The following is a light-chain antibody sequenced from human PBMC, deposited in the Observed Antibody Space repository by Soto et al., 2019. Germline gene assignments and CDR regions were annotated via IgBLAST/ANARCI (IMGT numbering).Light chain of an antibody. J-gene: IGLJ2*01. CDR1: PSDFGAYNY. Sequence: QSVLTQPASVSGSPGQSITISCSGTPSDFGAYNYVSWYQHLPGKAPKVIIYDVTNRPSGVSSRFSGSKSGTTAPLTISGLQAEDEANYYCGSYTISSTLMIFGGGTKVTVL. CDR3: GSYTISSTLMI. CDR2: DVT. V-gene: IGLV2-14*03.